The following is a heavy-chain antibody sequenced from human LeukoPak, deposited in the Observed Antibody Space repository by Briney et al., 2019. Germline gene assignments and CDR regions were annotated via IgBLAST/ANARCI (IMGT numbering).Heavy chain of an antibody. CDR2: INSDGSST. Sequence: GGSLRLSCAASGFTFSSYWMHWVRQAPGKGLVWVSRINSDGSSTSYADSVKGRFTISRDNAKNTLYLQMNSLRAEDTAVYYCARGRAVAGRRGFDYWGQGTLVAVSS. CDR3: ARGRAVAGRRGFDY. CDR1: GFTFSSYW. D-gene: IGHD6-19*01. V-gene: IGHV3-74*01. J-gene: IGHJ4*02.